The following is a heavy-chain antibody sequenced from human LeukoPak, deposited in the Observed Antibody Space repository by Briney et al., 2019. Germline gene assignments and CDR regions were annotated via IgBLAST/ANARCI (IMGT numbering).Heavy chain of an antibody. V-gene: IGHV3-23*01. D-gene: IGHD3-10*01. CDR2: ISGSGGST. CDR1: GFTFSSYA. Sequence: GGSLRLSCAASGFTFSSYALSWGRQAPGKGLEWVSAISGSGGSTYYADSVKGRFTTSRDNSKNTLYRQMNSLEAEDRAVYDCAKSIKVRGVIRYSRGYMDVWGKGTTVTVSS. J-gene: IGHJ6*03. CDR3: AKSIKVRGVIRYSRGYMDV.